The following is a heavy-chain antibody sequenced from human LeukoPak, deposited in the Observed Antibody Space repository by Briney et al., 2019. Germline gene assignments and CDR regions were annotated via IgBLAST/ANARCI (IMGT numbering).Heavy chain of an antibody. J-gene: IGHJ4*02. CDR2: IKQDGSEK. CDR1: GFTFSSYA. CDR3: ARLSAAGTTFDY. Sequence: GGSLRLSCAASGFTFSSYAMSWVRQAPGKGLEWVANIKQDGSEKYYVDSVKGRFTISRDNAKNSLYLQMNSLRAEDTAVYYCARLSAAGTTFDYWGQGALVTVSS. V-gene: IGHV3-7*01. D-gene: IGHD6-13*01.